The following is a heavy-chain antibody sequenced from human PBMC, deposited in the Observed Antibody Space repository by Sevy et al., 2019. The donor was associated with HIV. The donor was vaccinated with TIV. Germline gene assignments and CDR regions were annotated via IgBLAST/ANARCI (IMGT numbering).Heavy chain of an antibody. Sequence: GGSLRLSCAVSGFTFNTYKMNWVRQAPGKGLEWVSYISYTSTTIYYADSVRGRFTISRDNAKNTRYLQMNSLRDEDTAVYYWASSDATSRFGYYYFAMDFWGQGTSVTVSS. D-gene: IGHD3-22*01. CDR3: ASSDATSRFGYYYFAMDF. CDR1: GFTFNTYK. J-gene: IGHJ6*02. CDR2: ISYTSTTI. V-gene: IGHV3-48*02.